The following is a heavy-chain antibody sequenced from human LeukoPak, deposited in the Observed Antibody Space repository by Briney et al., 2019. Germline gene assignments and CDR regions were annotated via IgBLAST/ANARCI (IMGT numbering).Heavy chain of an antibody. Sequence: SETLSLTCTVSGGSVSSYYWSWIRQPPGKGLEWIGDIYHSGTNYNPSLESRVTISVDTSKRQASLSLSSVTAADTAVYYCARLSAGNSDFYYYYHYMDVWGKGTTVTVSS. D-gene: IGHD4-23*01. J-gene: IGHJ6*03. CDR2: IYHSGT. CDR3: ARLSAGNSDFYYYYHYMDV. V-gene: IGHV4-59*02. CDR1: GGSVSSYY.